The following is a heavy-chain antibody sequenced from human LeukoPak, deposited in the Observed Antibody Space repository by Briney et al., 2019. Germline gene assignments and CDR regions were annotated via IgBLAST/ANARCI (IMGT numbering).Heavy chain of an antibody. Sequence: SETLSLTCTVSGGSISSGSYYWSWIRQPAGKGLEWIGRIYTSGTTNYNPSLKSRVTISIDTSKNQFSLKLSSATAADTAVYYCAIMGLNTSGYYGHYDYDYTDVWGKGTAVTVSS. CDR2: IYTSGTT. CDR3: AIMGLNTSGYYGHYDYDYTDV. V-gene: IGHV4-61*02. D-gene: IGHD3-22*01. J-gene: IGHJ6*03. CDR1: GGSISSGSYY.